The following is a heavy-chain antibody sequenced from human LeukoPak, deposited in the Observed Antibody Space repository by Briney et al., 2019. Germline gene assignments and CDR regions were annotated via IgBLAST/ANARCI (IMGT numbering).Heavy chain of an antibody. CDR1: GFTFSSYA. V-gene: IGHV3-30*14. CDR2: ISFDGTDA. D-gene: IGHD2-2*01. CDR3: ARAQCSSTSCYPYDY. Sequence: GGSLRLSCAASGFTFSSYAIHWVRQAPGKGLEWVAVISFDGTDAFYADSVKGRFTISRDNSKNTLYLQMNSLRAEDTAVYYCARAQCSSTSCYPYDYWGQGTLVTVSS. J-gene: IGHJ4*02.